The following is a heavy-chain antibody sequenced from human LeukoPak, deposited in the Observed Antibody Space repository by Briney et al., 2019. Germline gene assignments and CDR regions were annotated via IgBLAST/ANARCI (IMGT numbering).Heavy chain of an antibody. J-gene: IGHJ4*02. D-gene: IGHD1-26*01. V-gene: IGHV1-69*04. Sequence: SVTVSFKASGYTFTSYGISWVRQAPGQGLEWMGRIIPILGIANYAQKFQGRVTITADKSTSTAYMELSSLRSEDTAVYYCARTVGATSYYFDYWGQGTLVTVSS. CDR2: IIPILGIA. CDR3: ARTVGATSYYFDY. CDR1: GYTFTSYG.